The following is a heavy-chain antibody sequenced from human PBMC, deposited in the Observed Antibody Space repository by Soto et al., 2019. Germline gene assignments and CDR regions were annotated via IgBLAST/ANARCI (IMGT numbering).Heavy chain of an antibody. CDR1: GFTFSSYA. V-gene: IGHV3-23*01. J-gene: IGHJ3*02. Sequence: AGGSLRLSCAASGFTFSSYAMSWVRQAPGKGLEWVSAISGSGGSTYYADSVKGRFTISRDNSKNTLYLQMNSLRAEDTAVYYCAKEVYYDSSGMGAFDIWGQGTMVTVSS. CDR2: ISGSGGST. D-gene: IGHD3-22*01. CDR3: AKEVYYDSSGMGAFDI.